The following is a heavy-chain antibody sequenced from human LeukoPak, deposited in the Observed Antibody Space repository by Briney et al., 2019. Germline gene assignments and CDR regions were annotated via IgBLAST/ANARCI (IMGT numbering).Heavy chain of an antibody. CDR1: GFSFSDSP. D-gene: IGHD1-14*01. CDR3: TRIKTIGSSDFDFYYYAMDV. V-gene: IGHV3-73*01. CDR2: IRSKANNYAT. Sequence: AGSLSLSCAASGFSFSDSPMHWVRQASGKGLEWVGRIRSKANNYATAYAASVRGKFTISRDDSNNTAYLQMNSLKIDDTAVYYCTRIKTIGSSDFDFYYYAMDVWGQGTAVTVSS. J-gene: IGHJ6*02.